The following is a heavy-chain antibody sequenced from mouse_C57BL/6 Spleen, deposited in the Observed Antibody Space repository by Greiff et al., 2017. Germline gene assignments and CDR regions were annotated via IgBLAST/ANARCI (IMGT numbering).Heavy chain of an antibody. CDR1: GYTFTSYW. J-gene: IGHJ4*01. D-gene: IGHD2-4*01. Sequence: QVQLQQPGAELVRPGSSVKLSCKASGYTFTSYWMHWVKQRPIQGLEWIGNIDPSDSETHYNQKFKDKATLTVDKSSSTAYMQLSSLTSEGSAVYYCARYGLRRDYAMDYWGQGTSVTVSS. CDR3: ARYGLRRDYAMDY. V-gene: IGHV1-52*01. CDR2: IDPSDSET.